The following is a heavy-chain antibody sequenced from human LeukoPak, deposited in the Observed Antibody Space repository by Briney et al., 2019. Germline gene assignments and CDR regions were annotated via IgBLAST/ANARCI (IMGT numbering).Heavy chain of an antibody. CDR3: ARVGTAMVTIVAPYYMDV. CDR1: GFTFSSYG. D-gene: IGHD5-18*01. Sequence: QPGGSLRLSCAASGFTFSSYGMHWVRQAPGKGLEWVAVISYDGSNKYYADSVKGRFTISRDNAKNSLSLQMNSLRAEDTAVYYCARVGTAMVTIVAPYYMDVWGKGTTVTISS. V-gene: IGHV3-30*03. CDR2: ISYDGSNK. J-gene: IGHJ6*03.